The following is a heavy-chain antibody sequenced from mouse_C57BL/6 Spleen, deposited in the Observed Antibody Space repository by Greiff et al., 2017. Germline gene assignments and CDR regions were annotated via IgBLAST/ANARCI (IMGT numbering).Heavy chain of an antibody. D-gene: IGHD2-4*01. CDR2: INPYNGGT. J-gene: IGHJ4*01. CDR3: ARKPVYDYDGGSAMDY. V-gene: IGHV1-19*01. Sequence: EVQLQQSGPVLVKPGASVKMSCKASGYTFTDYYMNWVKQSHGKSLEWIGVINPYNGGTSYNQKFKGKATLTVDKSSSTAYMELNSLTSEDSAVYYCARKPVYDYDGGSAMDYWGQGTSVTVSS. CDR1: GYTFTDYY.